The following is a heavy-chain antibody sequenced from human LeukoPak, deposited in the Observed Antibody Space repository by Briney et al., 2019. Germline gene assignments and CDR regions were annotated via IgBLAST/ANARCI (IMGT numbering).Heavy chain of an antibody. CDR2: ISSNGGST. D-gene: IGHD3-16*02. CDR3: ARGDAPGWGSYRYTGFFDY. Sequence: GGSLRLSCAASGFTFSSYAMHWVRQAPGKGLEYVSAISSNGGSTYYANSVKARFTISRDNSKNTLYLQMGSLRAEDMAVYYCARGDAPGWGSYRYTGFFDYWGQGTLVTVSS. J-gene: IGHJ4*02. CDR1: GFTFSSYA. V-gene: IGHV3-64*01.